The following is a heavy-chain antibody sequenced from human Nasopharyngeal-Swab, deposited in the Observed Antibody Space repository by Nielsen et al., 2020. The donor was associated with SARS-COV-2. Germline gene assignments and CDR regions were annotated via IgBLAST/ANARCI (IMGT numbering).Heavy chain of an antibody. D-gene: IGHD1-26*01. CDR3: ARGGVGAVGGALDY. Sequence: ASVKVSCKASGYTFTSYCMHWVRQAPGQGLEWMGWINPNSGDTNYAQKLQGRVTMTRDTSISTAYMELSRLRSDDTAVYYCARGGVGAVGGALDYWGQGTQVTVSS. V-gene: IGHV1-2*02. J-gene: IGHJ4*02. CDR1: GYTFTSYC. CDR2: INPNSGDT.